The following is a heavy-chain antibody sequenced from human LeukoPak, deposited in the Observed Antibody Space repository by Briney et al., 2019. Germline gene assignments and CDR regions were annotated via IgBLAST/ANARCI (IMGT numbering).Heavy chain of an antibody. CDR3: ARSGSYYSPFDY. CDR2: IYTSGST. V-gene: IGHV4-61*02. D-gene: IGHD1-26*01. Sequence: PSQTLSLTCTVSGGSISSGSYYWSWIRQPAGKGLEWIGCIYTSGSTNYNPSLKSRVTISVDTSKNQFSLKLSSVTAADTAVYYCARSGSYYSPFDYWGQGTLVTVSS. CDR1: GGSISSGSYY. J-gene: IGHJ4*02.